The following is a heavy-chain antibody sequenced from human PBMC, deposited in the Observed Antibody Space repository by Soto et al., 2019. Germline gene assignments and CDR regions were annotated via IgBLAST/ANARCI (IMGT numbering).Heavy chain of an antibody. J-gene: IGHJ4*02. Sequence: QVQLQEPGPGLVRPSQTLSLTCTVSGASVNSDVYYWTWIRQHPEKGLEWIGYIYDSGSTYYNPSLESRVSISLDTPNNQFSLNLKSVTAADTAIYYCARAPHYEILAAIDYWGQGTLVTVSS. CDR3: ARAPHYEILAAIDY. D-gene: IGHD3-9*01. V-gene: IGHV4-31*03. CDR1: GASVNSDVYY. CDR2: IYDSGST.